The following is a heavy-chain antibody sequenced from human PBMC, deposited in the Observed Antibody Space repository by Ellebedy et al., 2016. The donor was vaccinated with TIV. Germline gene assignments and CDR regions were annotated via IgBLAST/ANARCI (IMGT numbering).Heavy chain of an antibody. CDR2: INPNSGVT. J-gene: IGHJ4*02. CDR3: ATLTWRDY. V-gene: IGHV1-2*04. Sequence: AASVKVSCKASGYSFTGYYMHWVRQVPGQGLEWIGWINPNSGVTNYAQKFQGWVTMTRDTSISTAYMELSRLRSDDTAVYYCATLTWRDYWGQGTLVTGSS. D-gene: IGHD4/OR15-4a*01. CDR1: GYSFTGYY.